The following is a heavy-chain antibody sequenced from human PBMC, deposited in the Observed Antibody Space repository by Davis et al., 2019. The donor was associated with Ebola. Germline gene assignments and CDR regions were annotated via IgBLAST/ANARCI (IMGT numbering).Heavy chain of an antibody. CDR2: IKSKTDGGTT. CDR1: GFTFSNAW. V-gene: IGHV3-15*07. CDR3: ARDPYSSSWYGGFWFDP. D-gene: IGHD6-13*01. Sequence: GESLKISCAASGFTFSNAWMNWVRQAPGKGLEWVGRIKSKTDGGTTDYAAPVKGRFTISRDNSKNTLYLQMNSLRAEDTAVYYCARDPYSSSWYGGFWFDPWGQGTLVTVSS. J-gene: IGHJ5*02.